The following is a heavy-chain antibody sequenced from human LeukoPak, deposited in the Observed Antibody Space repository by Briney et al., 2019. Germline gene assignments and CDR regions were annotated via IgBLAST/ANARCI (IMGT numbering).Heavy chain of an antibody. CDR3: ARVFYDILSPGVGFDI. CDR1: GGSISSYY. Sequence: SETLSLTCTVSGGSISSYYWSWIRQPSGKGQEWIGYIYYSGSTNYNPSLKSRVTISVDTSKNQFSLKLSSVTAADTAVYYCARVFYDILSPGVGFDIWGQGTMVTVSS. V-gene: IGHV4-59*01. D-gene: IGHD3-9*01. CDR2: IYYSGST. J-gene: IGHJ3*02.